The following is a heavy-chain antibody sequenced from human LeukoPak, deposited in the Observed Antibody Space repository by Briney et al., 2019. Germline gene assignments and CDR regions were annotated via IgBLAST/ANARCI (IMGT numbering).Heavy chain of an antibody. J-gene: IGHJ4*02. CDR1: GFTFSDSA. Sequence: GGSLKLSCAASGFTFSDSAMHWVRQASGKGLEWVGRIRSKGNSYATAYAASVKGRFTISRDDSKNTAYLQMNSLKTEDTAVYHCTSIIGVANFDHWPQGTLVTVSS. D-gene: IGHD2-21*01. CDR2: IRSKGNSYAT. V-gene: IGHV3-73*01. CDR3: TSIIGVANFDH.